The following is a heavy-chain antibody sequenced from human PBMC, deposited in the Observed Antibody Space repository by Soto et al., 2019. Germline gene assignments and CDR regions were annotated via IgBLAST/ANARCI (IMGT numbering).Heavy chain of an antibody. Sequence: QVQLVQSGAEVKKPGSSVKVSCKASGGTFNSYVFNWVRQAPGQGLEWMGGIISIFGTPNYGQKFQGRVTITADESTRTGFMELSSLTSEDTAIYYCARDLGSGYDAGDYWGQGTLVTVSS. CDR2: IISIFGTP. D-gene: IGHD5-12*01. J-gene: IGHJ4*02. CDR3: ARDLGSGYDAGDY. CDR1: GGTFNSYV. V-gene: IGHV1-69*12.